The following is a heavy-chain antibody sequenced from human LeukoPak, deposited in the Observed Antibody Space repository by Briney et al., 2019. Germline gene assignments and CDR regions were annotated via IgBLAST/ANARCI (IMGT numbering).Heavy chain of an antibody. CDR1: GFTISNCW. D-gene: IGHD5-12*01. CDR2: IHPDGRIT. V-gene: IGHV3-74*03. J-gene: IGHJ5*02. Sequence: GGSLRLSCVGSGFTISNCWMHWVRQAPGTGLMWVSRIHPDGRITTYADSVKGRFAISRDNAKNTLYLQMNSLRAEDTAVYYCAPQQAYSPYNWFDPWGQGTLVTVSS. CDR3: APQQAYSPYNWFDP.